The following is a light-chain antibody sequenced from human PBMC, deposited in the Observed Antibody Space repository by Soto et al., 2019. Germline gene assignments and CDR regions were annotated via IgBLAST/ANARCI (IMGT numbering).Light chain of an antibody. CDR1: QSVLYSSNNKNY. J-gene: IGKJ1*01. V-gene: IGKV4-1*01. Sequence: DIVMTKSPDSLAVFLRERATINCKSSQSVLYSSNNKNYLAWYQQKPGQPPKLLIYWASTRESGVPDRFSSSWSGTDFTLTISSLQAEDVAVYYCQQYYSTLRTFGQGTKVEIK. CDR2: WAS. CDR3: QQYYSTLRT.